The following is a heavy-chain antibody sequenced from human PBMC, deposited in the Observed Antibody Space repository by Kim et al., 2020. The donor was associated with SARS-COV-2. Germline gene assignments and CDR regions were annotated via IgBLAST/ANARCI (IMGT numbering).Heavy chain of an antibody. CDR2: IRYDGTLQ. Sequence: GGSLRLSCGASGFIFNKYGMHWVRQTPGKGLEWVALIRYDGTLQNYAASVKGRFTISRDNSKNTLYLEMNSLRVEDTAVYYCAKDINKWPQRGFDDWGQGTLVIVSS. V-gene: IGHV3-30*02. D-gene: IGHD5-12*01. J-gene: IGHJ4*01. CDR1: GFIFNKYG. CDR3: AKDINKWPQRGFDD.